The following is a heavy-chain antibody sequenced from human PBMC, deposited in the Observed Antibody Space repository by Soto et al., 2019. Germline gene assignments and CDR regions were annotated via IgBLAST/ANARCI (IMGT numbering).Heavy chain of an antibody. CDR3: ARHIYCSSTSCYDRPHNWFDP. CDR2: IYYSGST. CDR1: GGSISSSSYY. D-gene: IGHD2-2*01. J-gene: IGHJ5*02. V-gene: IGHV4-39*01. Sequence: SETLSLTCTVSGGSISSSSYYWGWIRQPPGKGLEWIGSIYYSGSTYYNPSLKSRVTISVDTSKNQFSLKLSSVTAADTAVYYCARHIYCSSTSCYDRPHNWFDPWGQGTLVTVSS.